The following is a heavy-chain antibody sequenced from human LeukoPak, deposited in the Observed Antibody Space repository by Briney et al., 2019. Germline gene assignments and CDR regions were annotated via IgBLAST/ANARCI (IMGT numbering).Heavy chain of an antibody. V-gene: IGHV3-23*01. CDR2: ISGSGGST. CDR1: GFTFSSYA. J-gene: IGHJ6*02. Sequence: PGGSLRLSCAASGFTFSSYAMSWVRQAPGKGLEWVSVISGSGGSTHYADSVKGRFTISRDNSKNTLYLQMNSLRAEDTAVYYCAKTAHGDYGMDAWGQGTTVSVSS. CDR3: AKTAHGDYGMDA. D-gene: IGHD4-17*01.